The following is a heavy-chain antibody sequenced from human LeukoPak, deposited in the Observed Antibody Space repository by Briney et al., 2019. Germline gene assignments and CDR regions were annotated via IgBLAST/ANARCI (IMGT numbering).Heavy chain of an antibody. Sequence: GGSLRLSCAVSGFTFDDYAMRWVRQAPGEGLGWVSLFSGDGGSRYYAGSVKGRFTVSRDNSKNFLYLQMNRLRTDDTAFYYCAKGADPLTWRMTTVAGTRFDFWGQGTLVTVSS. J-gene: IGHJ4*02. D-gene: IGHD6-19*01. V-gene: IGHV3-43*02. CDR2: FSGDGGSR. CDR3: AKGADPLTWRMTTVAGTRFDF. CDR1: GFTFDDYA.